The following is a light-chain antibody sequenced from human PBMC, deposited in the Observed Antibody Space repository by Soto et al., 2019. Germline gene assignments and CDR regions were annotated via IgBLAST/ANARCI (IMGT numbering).Light chain of an antibody. V-gene: IGKV3-11*01. CDR3: QQRSNWPPT. J-gene: IGKJ4*01. Sequence: EIVLTQSPATLSLSPGERATLSCRASQSVSSYLAWYQQKPGQAPRLLIYDASNRATGIPARFSGSGSGTDFTLTISSLDPEDFAAYYWQQRSNWPPTFGGGTKVEIK. CDR1: QSVSSY. CDR2: DAS.